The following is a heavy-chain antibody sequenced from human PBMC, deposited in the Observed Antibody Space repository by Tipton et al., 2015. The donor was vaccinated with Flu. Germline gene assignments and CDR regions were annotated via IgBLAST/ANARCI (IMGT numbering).Heavy chain of an antibody. CDR3: ASKDANWGVWEPLGY. V-gene: IGHV4-34*01. D-gene: IGHD7-27*01. CDR1: GGSFSAYY. CDR2: INHSGTT. Sequence: LSLTCAVYGGSFSAYYWSWIRQPPGKGLEWVGEINHSGTTNYNPSLTSRVTVSADTSKKQFSLKLTSVTAADTAVYYCASKDANWGVWEPLGYWGHGTLVTVSS. J-gene: IGHJ4*01.